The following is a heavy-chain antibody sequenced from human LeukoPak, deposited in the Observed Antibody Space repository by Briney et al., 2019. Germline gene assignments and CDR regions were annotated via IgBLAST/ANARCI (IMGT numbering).Heavy chain of an antibody. J-gene: IGHJ6*02. CDR1: GYTFTGYY. V-gene: IGHV1-18*04. D-gene: IGHD4-17*01. CDR2: ISTYNGNT. CDR3: ARWGPVTTTSRVYDYYGMDV. Sequence: RASVKVSCKAFGYTFTGYYMHWVRQAPGQGLEWMGWISTYNGNTNYAQKLQDRVTMTRVTSTSTVYMELRNLRSDDTAMYYCARWGPVTTTSRVYDYYGMDVWGQGTTVTVSS.